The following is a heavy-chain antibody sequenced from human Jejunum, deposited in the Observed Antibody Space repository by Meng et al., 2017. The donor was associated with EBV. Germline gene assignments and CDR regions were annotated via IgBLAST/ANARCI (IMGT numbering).Heavy chain of an antibody. V-gene: IGHV3-23*01. CDR1: GFTFSNYA. CDR3: VSAWVDP. Sequence: EGQLLESGGGLVQPGGSLRLSCAASGFTFSNYAMNWVRQAPGKGLEWLSSISGMGSSTYQAESVKGRFTISRDNSKNTLYLQMNSLRAEDTAMYYCVSAWVDPWGQGTLVTASS. CDR2: ISGMGSST. J-gene: IGHJ5*02.